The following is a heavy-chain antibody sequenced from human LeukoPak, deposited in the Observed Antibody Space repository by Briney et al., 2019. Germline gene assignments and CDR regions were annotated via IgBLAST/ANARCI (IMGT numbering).Heavy chain of an antibody. CDR1: GGSFSGYY. CDR2: INHSGST. CDR3: AGVDINYSSSWYSSAY. Sequence: PSETLSLTCAVYGGSFSGYYWSWIRQPPGKGLEWIGEINHSGSTNYNPSLKSRVTISVDTSKNQFSLKLSSVTAADTAVYYCAGVDINYSSSWYSSAYWGQGTLVTVSS. J-gene: IGHJ4*02. D-gene: IGHD6-13*01. V-gene: IGHV4-34*01.